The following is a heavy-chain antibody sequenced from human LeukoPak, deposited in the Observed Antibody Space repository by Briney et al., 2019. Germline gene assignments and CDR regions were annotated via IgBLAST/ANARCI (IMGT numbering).Heavy chain of an antibody. CDR1: GFTFSSYA. J-gene: IGHJ4*02. Sequence: GESLRLSCAASGFTFSSYAISWVRQAPGKGLEWVSDISGIVGSTYYGDSVKGRFTSSRDNSMKTMYLQMNSLRAEDTAVYYCVRRRTGGSSKFPWDYWGQGTLVTVSS. V-gene: IGHV3-23*01. CDR2: ISGIVGST. D-gene: IGHD1-26*01. CDR3: VRRRTGGSSKFPWDY.